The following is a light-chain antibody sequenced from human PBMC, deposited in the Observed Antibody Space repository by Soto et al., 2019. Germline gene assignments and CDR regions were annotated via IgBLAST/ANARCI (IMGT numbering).Light chain of an antibody. V-gene: IGLV1-44*01. CDR2: SNH. CDR1: HSNIGSNT. CDR3: ATWDDSLSGWV. J-gene: IGLJ3*02. Sequence: QSVLTQPPSVSATPGQRVTISCSGRHSNIGSNTVIWYQQLPGTAPRVLIHSNHQRPSGVPDRFSGSSSRSGASASLAISGLQSEDEADYYCATWDDSLSGWVFGGGTKVTVL.